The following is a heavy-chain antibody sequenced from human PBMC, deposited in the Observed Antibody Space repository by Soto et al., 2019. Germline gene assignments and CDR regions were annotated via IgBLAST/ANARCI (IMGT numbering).Heavy chain of an antibody. CDR1: GVSISSPGYF. V-gene: IGHV4-39*01. Sequence: SETLSLTCSVSGVSISSPGYFCGRIRQPPGKRLEWLGNIYYSGITYDNPSLKSRLTISVGTSKNQFSLKLSSVTAAHTGVSSCVSTCQFKYSYDDTECMWGKGKMVTV. CDR3: VSTCQFKYSYDDTECM. D-gene: IGHD3-22*01. CDR2: IYYSGIT. J-gene: IGHJ3*02.